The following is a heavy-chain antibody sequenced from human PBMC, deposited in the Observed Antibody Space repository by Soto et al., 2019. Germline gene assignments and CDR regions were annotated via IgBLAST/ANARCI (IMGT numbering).Heavy chain of an antibody. Sequence: QVQLVESGGGVVQPGRSLRLSCAASGFPFTTYGMHWVREGPGKGLEWVAVISYDGSNTYYADSVKGRFTISRDNSKNTLYLQMNSLRPEVTALYYCVGGQYYFDYRGQGTLVTVSS. D-gene: IGHD3-10*01. CDR1: GFPFTTYG. J-gene: IGHJ4*02. CDR2: ISYDGSNT. V-gene: IGHV3-30*03. CDR3: VGGQYYFDY.